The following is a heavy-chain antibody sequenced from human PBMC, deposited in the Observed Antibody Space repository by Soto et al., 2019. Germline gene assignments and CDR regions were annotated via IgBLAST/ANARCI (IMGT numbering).Heavy chain of an antibody. CDR1: GYSFTSYW. CDR2: IDPGNSNT. CDR3: ASDSHCDGGNCPMGGFDM. Sequence: PGESLKISCKGSGYSFTSYWISWVRQMPGKGLEWMGRIDPGNSNTMYSPSFQGQVTISADTALSTTYLQWDTLKPSDTAIYFCASDSHCDGGNCPMGGFDMWGQGTMVTVSS. V-gene: IGHV5-10-1*01. D-gene: IGHD2-15*01. J-gene: IGHJ3*02.